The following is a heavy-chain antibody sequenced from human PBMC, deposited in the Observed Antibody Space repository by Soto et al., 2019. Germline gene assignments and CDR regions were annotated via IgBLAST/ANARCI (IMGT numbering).Heavy chain of an antibody. J-gene: IGHJ4*02. CDR3: VRDQDYAFDY. Sequence: GGALRLSGAASGFAVSGGYRSWVRQAPGKGLEWVSVIYTGGSRYYGDAVKGRFTISRDNAKNSLYLQMDSLGVEDTAVYYCVRDQDYAFDYWGQGALVTVSS. D-gene: IGHD4-17*01. V-gene: IGHV3-53*01. CDR1: GFAVSGGY. CDR2: IYTGGSR.